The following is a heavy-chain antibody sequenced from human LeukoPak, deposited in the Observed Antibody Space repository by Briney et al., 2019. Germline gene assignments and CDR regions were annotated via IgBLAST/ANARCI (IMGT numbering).Heavy chain of an antibody. CDR1: GGSISSSSYY. D-gene: IGHD3-22*01. Sequence: SETLSLTCTVSGGSISSSSYYWGWIRQPPGKGLEWIGSIYYSGSTYYNPSLKSRVTISVDTSKNQFSLKLRSVTAADTAVYYCARWGYYDSSGYRHWDYWGQGTLVTVSS. CDR2: IYYSGST. CDR3: ARWGYYDSSGYRHWDY. V-gene: IGHV4-39*07. J-gene: IGHJ4*02.